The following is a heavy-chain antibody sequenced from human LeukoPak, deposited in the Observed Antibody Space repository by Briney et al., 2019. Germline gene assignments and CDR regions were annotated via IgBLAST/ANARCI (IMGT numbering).Heavy chain of an antibody. J-gene: IGHJ4*02. CDR2: ISASSNFI. CDR3: ARPATGYCSSAGCHWDS. CDR1: GFTFSTHS. D-gene: IGHD2-2*01. Sequence: GGSLRLSCAASGFTFSTHSMYWVRQAPGKGLEWVSYISASSNFIHYAESVRGRFTISRDNAKNSLYLQMTSLGAQDTAVYYCARPATGYCSSAGCHWDSWGQGTLVTVSS. V-gene: IGHV3-21*01.